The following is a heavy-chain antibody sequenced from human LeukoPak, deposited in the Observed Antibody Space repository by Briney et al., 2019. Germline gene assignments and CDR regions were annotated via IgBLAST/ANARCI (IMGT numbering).Heavy chain of an antibody. D-gene: IGHD6-19*01. V-gene: IGHV3-21*01. J-gene: IGHJ4*02. CDR3: ANAAYYSSGWYTGGYYFDY. CDR1: GFTFNSYS. Sequence: PGGSLRLSCAASGFTFNSYSMNWVRQAPGKGLEWVSSISSGSSYIYYADSVKGRFTISRENAKNSLFLQMNSLRAEDTAVYYCANAAYYSSGWYTGGYYFDYWGQGTLVTVSS. CDR2: ISSGSSYI.